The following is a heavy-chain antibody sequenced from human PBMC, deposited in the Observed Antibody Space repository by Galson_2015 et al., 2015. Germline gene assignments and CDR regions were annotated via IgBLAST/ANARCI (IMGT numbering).Heavy chain of an antibody. D-gene: IGHD3-22*01. CDR3: AHSRAPKKKRSYYYDSSLPDY. CDR1: GFSLSTSGVG. J-gene: IGHJ4*02. CDR2: IYWDDDK. Sequence: PALVKPTQTLTLTCTFSGFSLSTSGVGVGWIRQPPGKALEWLALIYWDDDKRYSPSLKSRLPITKDTSKNQVVLTMTNMDPVDTATYYCAHSRAPKKKRSYYYDSSLPDYWGQGTLVTVSS. V-gene: IGHV2-5*02.